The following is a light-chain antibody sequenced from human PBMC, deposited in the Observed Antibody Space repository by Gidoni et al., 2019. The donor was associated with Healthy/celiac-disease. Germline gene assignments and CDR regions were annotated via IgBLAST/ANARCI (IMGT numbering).Light chain of an antibody. CDR2: SCA. J-gene: IGKJ2*01. CDR3: MQALQTPLT. V-gene: IGKV2-28*01. Sequence: DVVMTQSPRALRVTTGETASISGRSSESLLHSNGYNYLDWYLQKPGQSPQLLIYSCANRASGVPDRCSGSGSGTDFTLKISRVEAEDVGVYYCMQALQTPLTFXQXTKLEIK. CDR1: ESLLHSNGYNY.